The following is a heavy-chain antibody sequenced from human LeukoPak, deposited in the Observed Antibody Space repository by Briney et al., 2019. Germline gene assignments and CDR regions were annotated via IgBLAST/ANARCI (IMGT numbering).Heavy chain of an antibody. Sequence: SETLSLTCTVSGYSISSGYYWGWIRQPPGKGLEWIGSIYHSGSTYYNPSLKSRVTISVDTSKNQFSLKLSSVTAADTAVYYCARATAGTTLFEGIDYWGQGTLSPSPQ. CDR2: IYHSGST. D-gene: IGHD1-1*01. CDR3: ARATAGTTLFEGIDY. J-gene: IGHJ4*02. CDR1: GYSISSGYY. V-gene: IGHV4-38-2*02.